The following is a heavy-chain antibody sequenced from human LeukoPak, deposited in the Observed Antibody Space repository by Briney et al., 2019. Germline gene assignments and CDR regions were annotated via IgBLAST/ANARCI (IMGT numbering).Heavy chain of an antibody. CDR2: ISSRGKTT. Sequence: GGSLRLSCAASGFTCSDYYMSWIRQAPGKGLEWLSYISSRGKTTHFADSVKGRFSVSRDNTNNTLYVQMNSLRAEDTAVYFCARGRDGYKYWGQGTLVTVSS. V-gene: IGHV3-11*01. CDR3: ARGRDGYKY. CDR1: GFTCSDYY. J-gene: IGHJ4*02. D-gene: IGHD5-24*01.